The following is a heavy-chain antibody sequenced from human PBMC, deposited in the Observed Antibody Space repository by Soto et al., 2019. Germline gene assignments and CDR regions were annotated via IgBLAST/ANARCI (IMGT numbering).Heavy chain of an antibody. V-gene: IGHV4-39*01. J-gene: IGHJ4*02. CDR1: GGSLSSSSYY. Sequence: QLHLQESGPGLVKPSETLSLTCIVSGGSLSSSSYYWAWIRQPPGKGLEWIGTIYYNGNTYYNPSLQSWGTIALDTSKNEVSLKPSSVTATDTAVFFCGRPDWTDLLLGINYWGQGTLATVSS. CDR3: GRPDWTDLLLGINY. CDR2: IYYNGNT. D-gene: IGHD3-22*01.